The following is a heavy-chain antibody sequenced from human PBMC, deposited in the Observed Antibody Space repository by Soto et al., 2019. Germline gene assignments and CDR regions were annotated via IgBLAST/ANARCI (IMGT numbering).Heavy chain of an antibody. CDR1: GFTFSSYG. Sequence: GGSLRLSCAASGFTFSSYGMHWVRQAPGKGLEWVAVIWYDGSNKYYADSVKGRFTISRDNSKNTLYLQMNSLRAEDTAVYYCARATEYGSRRIQLALDYWGQGTLVTVSS. CDR2: IWYDGSNK. D-gene: IGHD5-18*01. J-gene: IGHJ4*02. CDR3: ARATEYGSRRIQLALDY. V-gene: IGHV3-33*01.